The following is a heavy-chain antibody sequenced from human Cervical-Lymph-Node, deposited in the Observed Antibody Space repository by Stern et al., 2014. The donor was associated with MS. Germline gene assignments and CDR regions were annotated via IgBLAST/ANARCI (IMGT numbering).Heavy chain of an antibody. V-gene: IGHV4-39*01. Sequence: QLVESGPGLVKPSETLSLTCTVSGGSISSSRYYWGWIRQPPGKGLEWIGSIYYSGTTYYNPSLKSRVTMSVDTPTNQYSLMVSSVTAADTAVYYCARTLRHYYGSGSDPYYGMDVWGQGTTVTVSS. CDR3: ARTLRHYYGSGSDPYYGMDV. CDR1: GGSISSSRYY. J-gene: IGHJ6*02. D-gene: IGHD3-10*01. CDR2: IYYSGTT.